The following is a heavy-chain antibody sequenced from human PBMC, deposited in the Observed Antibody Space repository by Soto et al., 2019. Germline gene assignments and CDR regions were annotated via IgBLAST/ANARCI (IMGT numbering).Heavy chain of an antibody. V-gene: IGHV3-48*02. Sequence: HLVESGGGLVQPGGSLRLSCAASGFTFSDNPMNWVRLAPGKGLEWVSHIRSDGTTIYYADSVKGRFTISRDNAKNSLYLHMNSLRDEDTAIYYCVRDHDFAFDTWGQGTLVTVSS. D-gene: IGHD2-21*02. CDR1: GFTFSDNP. CDR2: IRSDGTTI. J-gene: IGHJ4*02. CDR3: VRDHDFAFDT.